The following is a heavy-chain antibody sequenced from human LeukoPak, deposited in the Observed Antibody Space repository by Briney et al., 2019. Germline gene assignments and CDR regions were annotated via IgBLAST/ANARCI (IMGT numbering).Heavy chain of an antibody. V-gene: IGHV1-2*02. CDR2: INPNSGGT. CDR3: ARLGYSGYEIDY. Sequence: ASVKVSCKASGYTFTGYYMHWVRQAPRQGLEWMGWINPNSGGTNYAQKFQGRVTMTRDTSISTAYMELSRLRSDDTAVYYCARLGYSGYEIDYWGQGTLVTVSS. J-gene: IGHJ4*02. D-gene: IGHD5-12*01. CDR1: GYTFTGYY.